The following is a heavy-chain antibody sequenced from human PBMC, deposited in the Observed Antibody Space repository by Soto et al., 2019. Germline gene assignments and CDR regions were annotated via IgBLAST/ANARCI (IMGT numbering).Heavy chain of an antibody. D-gene: IGHD6-13*01. Sequence: QLQLQESGPGLVKPSETLSLTCTVSGGSISSSSYYWGWIRQPPGKGLEWIGSIYYSGSTYYNPSLKSRVTISVDTSKNQFSLKLSSVTAADTAVYYCARLRGTGIAAEEYYYYGMDVW. CDR1: GGSISSSSYY. CDR2: IYYSGST. V-gene: IGHV4-39*01. J-gene: IGHJ6*01. CDR3: ARLRGTGIAAEEYYYYGMDV.